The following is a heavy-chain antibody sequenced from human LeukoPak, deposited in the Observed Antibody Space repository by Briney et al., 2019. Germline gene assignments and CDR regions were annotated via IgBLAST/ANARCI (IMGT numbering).Heavy chain of an antibody. J-gene: IGHJ4*02. V-gene: IGHV3-43*01. Sequence: GGSLRLSCAASGFTFGAYTMHWVRQAPGKCLEWVSLIAWDGSGTYYADSVKGRFTISRDNNKNSLYLQMNSLRTEDTALYYCAEGELAPGLDYWGQGTLVTVSS. CDR1: GFTFGAYT. CDR3: AEGELAPGLDY. CDR2: IAWDGSGT. D-gene: IGHD2/OR15-2a*01.